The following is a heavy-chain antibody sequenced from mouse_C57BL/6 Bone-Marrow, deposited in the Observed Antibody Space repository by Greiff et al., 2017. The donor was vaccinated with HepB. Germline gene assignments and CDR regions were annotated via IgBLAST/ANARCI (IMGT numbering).Heavy chain of an antibody. J-gene: IGHJ4*01. D-gene: IGHD1-1*02. CDR1: GYTFTSYW. CDR2: IYPGNSDT. Sequence: VQLQQSGTVLARPGASVKMSCKTSGYTFTSYWMHWVKQRPGQGLEWIGAIYPGNSDTSYNQKFKGKAKLTAVTSPSTAYMELSSLTNEDSAVYCCTRWLLQDYYAMDNGGQGTSVTVAS. CDR3: TRWLLQDYYAMDN. V-gene: IGHV1-5*01.